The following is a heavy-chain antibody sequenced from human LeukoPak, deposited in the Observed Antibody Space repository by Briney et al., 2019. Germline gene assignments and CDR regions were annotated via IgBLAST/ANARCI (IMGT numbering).Heavy chain of an antibody. J-gene: IGHJ6*02. CDR1: GYTFTSYG. Sequence: ASVKVSCKASGYTFTSYGISWVRQAPGQGLEWMGWINAYNGNTNYAQKLQGRVTMTTDTSTSTAYMELRRLRSDDTAVYYCARSDSSYYYGTDVCGQGTTVTVSS. V-gene: IGHV1-18*01. CDR2: INAYNGNT. CDR3: ARSDSSYYYGTDV.